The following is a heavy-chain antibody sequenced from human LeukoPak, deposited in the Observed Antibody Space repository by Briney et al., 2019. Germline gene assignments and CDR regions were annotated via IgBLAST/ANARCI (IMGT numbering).Heavy chain of an antibody. CDR1: GGSISSGDYY. Sequence: PSQTLSLTCTVSGGSISSGDYYWSWIRQHPGKGLEWVGNIYSGSTYYNPSLKSRVTISVDTSKSQFSLKLSSVTAADTAVYYCAREGYDSSYYYYLDYWGQGTLVTVSS. V-gene: IGHV4-31*03. CDR3: AREGYDSSYYYYLDY. CDR2: IYSGST. D-gene: IGHD3-22*01. J-gene: IGHJ4*02.